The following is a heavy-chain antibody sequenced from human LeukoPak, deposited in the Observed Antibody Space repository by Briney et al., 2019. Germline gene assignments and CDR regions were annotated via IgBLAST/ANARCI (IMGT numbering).Heavy chain of an antibody. CDR1: GFTFSDYY. CDR2: ISSSSGYT. D-gene: IGHD6-19*01. Sequence: GGSLRLSCAAYGFTFSDYYMTWIRQDPGKGLDWVSYISSSSGYTNYADSVKGRFTISRDNARNLLYLQMNSLRAEDTAVYYCARGRGSGWYVDYWGQGTLVTVFS. CDR3: ARGRGSGWYVDY. V-gene: IGHV3-11*05. J-gene: IGHJ4*02.